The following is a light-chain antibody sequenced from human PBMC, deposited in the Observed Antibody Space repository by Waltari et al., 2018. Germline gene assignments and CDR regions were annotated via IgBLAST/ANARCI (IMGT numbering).Light chain of an antibody. CDR1: SGHSFYP. Sequence: QLVLTQSPSASASLGASVKLSCTLSSGHSFYPIACHQQQPEKGPRFLMKVNNDGSNMKGDGIPDRFSGSSSGAERYLTISSLQSEDEADYYCQTWGTGTWVFGGGTKLTVL. J-gene: IGLJ3*02. V-gene: IGLV4-69*01. CDR3: QTWGTGTWV. CDR2: VNNDGSN.